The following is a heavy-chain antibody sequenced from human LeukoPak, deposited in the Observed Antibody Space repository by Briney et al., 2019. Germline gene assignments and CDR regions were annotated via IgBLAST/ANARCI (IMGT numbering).Heavy chain of an antibody. CDR1: GFTVSSNY. Sequence: TGGSLRLSCAASGFTVSSNYMYSGGSTYYADSVKGRFTISRDNAKNSLYLQMNSLRAEDTAVYYCASSDYYGSGSSFDYWGQGTLVTVSS. CDR3: ASSDYYGSGSSFDY. D-gene: IGHD3-10*01. CDR2: SGGST. V-gene: IGHV3-53*01. J-gene: IGHJ4*02.